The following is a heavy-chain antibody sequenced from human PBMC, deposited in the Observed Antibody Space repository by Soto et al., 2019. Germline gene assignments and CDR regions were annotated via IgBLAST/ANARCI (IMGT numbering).Heavy chain of an antibody. D-gene: IGHD3-16*02. V-gene: IGHV4-59*01. CDR2: IYYSGST. Sequence: SETLSLTCTVSGGSISSYYWSWIRQPPGKGLEWIGYIYYSGSTNYNPSLKSRVTISVDTSKNQFSLKLSSVTAADTAVYYCARGDYIWGSYRSLAFAIWGQGSMVTVSS. CDR1: GGSISSYY. CDR3: ARGDYIWGSYRSLAFAI. J-gene: IGHJ3*02.